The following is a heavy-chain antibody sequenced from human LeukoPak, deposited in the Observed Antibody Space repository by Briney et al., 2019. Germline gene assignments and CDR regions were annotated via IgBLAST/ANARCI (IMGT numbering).Heavy chain of an antibody. CDR1: GGTFSSYA. CDR2: IIPIFGTA. D-gene: IGHD2-2*01. J-gene: IGHJ6*03. CDR3: ARGGSIVVVPAAISLYYYYYMDV. Sequence: SVKVSCKASGGTFSSYAISWVRQAPGQGLEWMGGIIPIFGTANYAQKFQGRVTITTDESTSTAYMELSSLRSEDTAVYYCARGGSIVVVPAAISLYYYYYMDVWGKGTTVTVSS. V-gene: IGHV1-69*05.